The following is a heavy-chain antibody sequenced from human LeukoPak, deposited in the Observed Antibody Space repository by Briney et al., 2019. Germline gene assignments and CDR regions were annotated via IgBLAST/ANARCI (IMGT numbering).Heavy chain of an antibody. CDR1: GYTFTSYD. CDR2: ISAYNGNT. Sequence: ASVKVSCKASGYTFTSYDNNWVRHGTGQGLEWMGWISAYNGNTNYAQKLKGRVTMTTDTSTSTAYMERRSLRSDDTAVYYCARAVGIAARRHFDYWGQGTLVTVSS. CDR3: ARAVGIAARRHFDY. V-gene: IGHV1-18*01. J-gene: IGHJ4*02. D-gene: IGHD6-6*01.